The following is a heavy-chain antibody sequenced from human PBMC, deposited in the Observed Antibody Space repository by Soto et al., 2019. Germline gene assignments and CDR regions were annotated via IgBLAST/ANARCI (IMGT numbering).Heavy chain of an antibody. D-gene: IGHD2-2*01. V-gene: IGHV3-23*01. J-gene: IGHJ4*02. Sequence: EVQLLESGGGLVQPGGSLRLSCAASGFTFSSYAMSWVRQAPGKGLEWVSAISGSGGSTYYADSVKGPFTISRDNSKNTLYLQMNSLRAEDTAVYYCAKVRRGYCSSTSCYAGFDYWGQGTLVTVSS. CDR2: ISGSGGST. CDR1: GFTFSSYA. CDR3: AKVRRGYCSSTSCYAGFDY.